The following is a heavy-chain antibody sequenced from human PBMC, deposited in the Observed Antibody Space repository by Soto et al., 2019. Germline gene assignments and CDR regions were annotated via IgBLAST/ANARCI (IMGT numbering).Heavy chain of an antibody. CDR2: VKDGGHT. CDR1: GGSLSGYY. Sequence: QVQLQQWGAGLLKPSETLSLNCAVTGGSLSGYYWSWIRQAPGKGLEWIGEVKDGGHTNYSPSLRGRVTISSDTSNNQFSLRLNSVIAADTGVYYCARGQEGVVATHWDQGSLVTVSS. D-gene: IGHD5-12*01. V-gene: IGHV4-34*01. CDR3: ARGQEGVVATH. J-gene: IGHJ4*02.